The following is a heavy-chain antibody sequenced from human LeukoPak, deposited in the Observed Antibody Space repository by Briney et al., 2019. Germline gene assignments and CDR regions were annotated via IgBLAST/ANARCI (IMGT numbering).Heavy chain of an antibody. CDR3: ARDQLRSYGDAFDI. J-gene: IGHJ3*02. V-gene: IGHV4-34*01. CDR1: GGSFSGYY. D-gene: IGHD1-26*01. CDR2: INHSGST. Sequence: SETLSLTCAVYGGSFSGYYWSWIRQPPGKGLEWIGEINHSGSTNYNPSLKSRVTISVDTSKNQFSLKLSSVTAADTAVYYCARDQLRSYGDAFDIWGQGTMVTVSS.